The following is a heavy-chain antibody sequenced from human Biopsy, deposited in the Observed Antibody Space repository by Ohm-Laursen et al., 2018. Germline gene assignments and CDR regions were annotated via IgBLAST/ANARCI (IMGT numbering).Heavy chain of an antibody. V-gene: IGHV4-59*08. CDR1: GGSISSYY. CDR3: ARLWGGFHFHGMDV. J-gene: IGHJ6*02. CDR2: IYYSGST. D-gene: IGHD7-27*01. Sequence: SDTLSLTCTVSGGSISSYYWSWIRQPPGKGLECIGYIYYSGSTNYSPSLKSRVTMSVDTSKNQFSLKLSSVTAADTAVYYCARLWGGFHFHGMDVWGRGTSVTVSS.